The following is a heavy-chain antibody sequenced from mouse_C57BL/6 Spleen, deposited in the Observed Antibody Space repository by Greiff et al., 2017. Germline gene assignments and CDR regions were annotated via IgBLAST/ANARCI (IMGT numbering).Heavy chain of an antibody. CDR2: INPGSGGT. CDR3: ARRRASTTVGYFDY. Sequence: VQLQQSGAELVRPGTSVKVSCKASGYAFTHYLIEWVKQRPGQGLEWIGEINPGSGGTNYNEKFKGKATLTADKSSSTAYMQLSSLTSEATAVYFYARRRASTTVGYFDYWGKGTTLTVSS. V-gene: IGHV1-54*01. J-gene: IGHJ2*01. CDR1: GYAFTHYL. D-gene: IGHD1-1*01.